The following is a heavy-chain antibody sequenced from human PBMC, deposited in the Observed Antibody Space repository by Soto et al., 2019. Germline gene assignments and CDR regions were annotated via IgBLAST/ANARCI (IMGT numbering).Heavy chain of an antibody. CDR2: INPSGGST. CDR1: GYAFTSYY. V-gene: IGHV1-46*01. D-gene: IGHD6-19*01. Sequence: ASVKVSWKAAGYAFTSYYMHWVRQAPGQGLEWMGIINPSGGSTSYAQKFQGRVTMTRDTSTSTVYMELSSLRSEDTAVYYCARAGKGGWYEAGVFDIWGQGTMVTVSS. CDR3: ARAGKGGWYEAGVFDI. J-gene: IGHJ3*02.